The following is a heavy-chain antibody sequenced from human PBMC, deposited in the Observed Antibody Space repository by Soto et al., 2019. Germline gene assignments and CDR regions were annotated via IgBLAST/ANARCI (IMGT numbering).Heavy chain of an antibody. V-gene: IGHV5-51*01. Sequence: GESLKISCKGSGYSFTIYCIGWVLQMPWKGLEWMGIIYPGDSDTRYSPSFQGQVTISADKSISTAYLQWSSLKASDTAMYYCARVDEQWLARGWFDPWGQGTLVTVSS. D-gene: IGHD6-19*01. J-gene: IGHJ5*02. CDR1: GYSFTIYC. CDR3: ARVDEQWLARGWFDP. CDR2: IYPGDSDT.